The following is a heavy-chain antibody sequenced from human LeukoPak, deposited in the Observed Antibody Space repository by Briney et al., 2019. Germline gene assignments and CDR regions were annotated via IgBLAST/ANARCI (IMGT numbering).Heavy chain of an antibody. V-gene: IGHV3-33*01. Sequence: GGSLRLSCAASGFTFSSYGMHWVRQAPGKGLEWVAVIWYDGSNKYYADSVKGRFTISRDNSKNTLYLQMNSLRAEDTAVYYCARDLSYDSSGYPGYWGQGTLVTVSS. CDR3: ARDLSYDSSGYPGY. CDR1: GFTFSSYG. D-gene: IGHD3-22*01. J-gene: IGHJ4*02. CDR2: IWYDGSNK.